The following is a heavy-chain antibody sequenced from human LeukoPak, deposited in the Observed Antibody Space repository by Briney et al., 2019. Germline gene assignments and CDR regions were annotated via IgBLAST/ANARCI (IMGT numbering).Heavy chain of an antibody. V-gene: IGHV4-59*08. CDR1: GGSISPYY. J-gene: IGHJ3*02. D-gene: IGHD3-16*01. Sequence: SGTLSLTCTVSGGSISPYYWGWIRQPPGKGLEWIGHIYHSGSRNYNPSLKSRVTISLDTSKTQFSLKLTSVTAADTAVYYCAKHLPPYVHIDIWGQGTMVTVSS. CDR3: AKHLPPYVHIDI. CDR2: IYHSGSR.